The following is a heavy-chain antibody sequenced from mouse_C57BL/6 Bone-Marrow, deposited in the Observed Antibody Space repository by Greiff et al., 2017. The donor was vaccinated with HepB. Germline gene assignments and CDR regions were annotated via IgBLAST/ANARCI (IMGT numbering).Heavy chain of an antibody. CDR3: ARDLYYYGSSYNWYFDV. D-gene: IGHD1-1*01. CDR2: ISDGGSYT. V-gene: IGHV5-4*01. Sequence: EVQGVESGGGLVKPGGSLKLSCAASGFTFSSYAMSWVRQTPEKRLEWVATISDGGSYTYYPDNVKGRFTISRDNAKNNLYLQMSHLKSEDTAMYYCARDLYYYGSSYNWYFDVWGTGTTVTVSS. CDR1: GFTFSSYA. J-gene: IGHJ1*03.